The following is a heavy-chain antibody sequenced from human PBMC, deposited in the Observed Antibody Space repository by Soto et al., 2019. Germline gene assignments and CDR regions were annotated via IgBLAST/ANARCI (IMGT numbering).Heavy chain of an antibody. CDR3: ARTYYDGSGSLAFVTDPDYYGMDV. V-gene: IGHV1-18*01. CDR2: ISAYNGNT. CDR1: GYTFTSYG. J-gene: IGHJ6*02. Sequence: QVQLVQSGAEVKKPGASVKVSCKASGYTFTSYGISWVRQAPGQGLEWMGWISAYNGNTNYAQKLQGRVTMTTDTSTSTAYRELRSLRSDDTAVYYCARTYYDGSGSLAFVTDPDYYGMDVWGQGTTVTVSS. D-gene: IGHD3-10*01.